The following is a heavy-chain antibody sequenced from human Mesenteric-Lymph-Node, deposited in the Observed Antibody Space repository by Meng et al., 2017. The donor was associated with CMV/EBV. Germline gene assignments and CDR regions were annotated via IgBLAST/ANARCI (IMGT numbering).Heavy chain of an antibody. V-gene: IGHV3-21*01. Sequence: GGSLRLSCVGSGFTFSSYGRNWVRQAPGKGLEWVSSVSTSSTYIDYADSVKGRFTISRDNVKNSLYLQMNSLRGEDTAVYYCARIAGTSHYQGMDVWGQGTTVPSP. J-gene: IGHJ6*02. CDR3: ARIAGTSHYQGMDV. CDR2: VSTSSTYI. CDR1: GFTFSSYG.